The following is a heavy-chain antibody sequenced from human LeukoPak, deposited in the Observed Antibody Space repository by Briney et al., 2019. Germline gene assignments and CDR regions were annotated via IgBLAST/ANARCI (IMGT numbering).Heavy chain of an antibody. CDR3: ARDRCSSASCQNEFDP. J-gene: IGHJ5*02. V-gene: IGHV1-2*02. CDR1: GYTFTGYY. D-gene: IGHD2-2*01. Sequence: ASVKVSCKASGYTFTGYYMHWVRQAPGQGLEWMGWINPNSGGTSYAQKFQGRVTMTRDTSISTAYMELSRLRSDDTAVYYCARDRCSSASCQNEFDPWGQGTLVTVSS. CDR2: INPNSGGT.